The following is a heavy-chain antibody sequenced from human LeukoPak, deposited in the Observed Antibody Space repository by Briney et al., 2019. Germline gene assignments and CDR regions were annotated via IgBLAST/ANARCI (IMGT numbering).Heavy chain of an antibody. J-gene: IGHJ4*02. CDR1: GFTFDDYG. D-gene: IGHD3-22*01. Sequence: GGSLRPSCAASGFTFDDYGMSWVRQAPGKGLEWVSGINWNGGSTGYADSVKGRFTISRDNAKNSLYLQMNSLRAEDTALYYCARDRDYYDSSGYYFEIDYWGQGTLVTVSS. CDR2: INWNGGST. V-gene: IGHV3-20*04. CDR3: ARDRDYYDSSGYYFEIDY.